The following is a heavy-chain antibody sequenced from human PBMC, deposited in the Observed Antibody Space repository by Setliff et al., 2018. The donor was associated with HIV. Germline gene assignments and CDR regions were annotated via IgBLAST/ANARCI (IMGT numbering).Heavy chain of an antibody. V-gene: IGHV4-38-2*01. J-gene: IGHJ4*02. CDR3: GSLGYCSRTSCSY. CDR2: LYHSGST. CDR1: GYSISSGYF. D-gene: IGHD2-2*01. Sequence: PSETLSLTCAVSGYSISSGYFWGWIRQPPGKGLEWIGSLYHSGSTYYNPSLKSRVTISVDTSKNQFSLKLNSVTAADTAVYYCGSLGYCSRTSCSYWGQGNLVTVSS.